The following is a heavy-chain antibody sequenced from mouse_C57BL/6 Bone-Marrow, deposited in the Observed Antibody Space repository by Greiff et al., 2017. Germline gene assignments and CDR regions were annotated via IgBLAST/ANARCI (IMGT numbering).Heavy chain of an antibody. Sequence: QVQLQQPGAELVKPGASVKLSCKASGYTFTSYWMHWVKQRPGRGLEWIGRIDPDGGGTKYNEKFKSKATLTADTPSSPAYMQLSSLTSEDSAVYDGAKRKHDYVYFCHWGQSTTLTGS. D-gene: IGHD1-1*01. CDR2: IDPDGGGT. CDR1: GYTFTSYW. V-gene: IGHV1-72*01. J-gene: IGHJ2*01. CDR3: AKRKHDYVYFCH.